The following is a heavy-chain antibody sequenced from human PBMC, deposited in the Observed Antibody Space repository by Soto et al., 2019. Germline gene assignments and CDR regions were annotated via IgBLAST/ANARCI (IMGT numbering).Heavy chain of an antibody. CDR2: INPNSGGT. CDR1: GYTFTGYY. V-gene: IGHV1-2*04. CDR3: ARDPDSGSPHWPDV. J-gene: IGHJ6*02. Sequence: ASVKVSCKASGYTFTGYYMHWVRQAPGQGLEWMGWINPNSGGTNYAQKFQGWVTMTRDTSISTAYMELSRLRSDDTAVYYCARDPDSGSPHWPDVWGQGTTVTVSS. D-gene: IGHD6-6*01.